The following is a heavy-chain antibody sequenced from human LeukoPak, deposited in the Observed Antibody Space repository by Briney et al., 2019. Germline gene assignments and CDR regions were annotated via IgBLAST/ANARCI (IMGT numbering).Heavy chain of an antibody. J-gene: IGHJ1*01. CDR1: GFTFSSYA. D-gene: IGHD2-2*01. CDR2: ISGSGGST. CDR3: AKAARGYCSSTSCSYFQH. V-gene: IGHV3-23*01. Sequence: GGSLRLSSAASGFTFSSYAMSWVRQAPGKGLEWVSAISGSGGSTYYADSVKGRFTISRDNSKNTLYLQMNSLRAEDTAVYYCAKAARGYCSSTSCSYFQHWGQGTLVTVSS.